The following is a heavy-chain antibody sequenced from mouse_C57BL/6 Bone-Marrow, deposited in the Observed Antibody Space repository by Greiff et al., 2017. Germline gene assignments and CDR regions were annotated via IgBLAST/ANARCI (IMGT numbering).Heavy chain of an antibody. J-gene: IGHJ4*01. CDR1: GFSFNTYA. Sequence: EVHLVESGGGLVQPKGSLKLSCAASGFSFNTYAMNWVRQAPGKGLEWVARIRSKSNNYATYYADSVKDRFTISRDDSESMLYLQMNNLKTEDTAMYYCVRQYFYAMDYWGQGTSVTVSS. CDR2: IRSKSNNYAT. V-gene: IGHV10-1*01. CDR3: VRQYFYAMDY.